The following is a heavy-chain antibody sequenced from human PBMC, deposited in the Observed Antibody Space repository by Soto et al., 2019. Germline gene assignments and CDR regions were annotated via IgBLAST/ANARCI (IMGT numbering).Heavy chain of an antibody. J-gene: IGHJ6*02. V-gene: IGHV3-53*01. D-gene: IGHD2-21*01. Sequence: EVQLVESGGGLVQPGGSLRLSCAASGFTVSGNYVTWVRQAPGKGLEWVSVIYTYDNIYYADSVPGRFTISRDNSKNTFYLQMNRLRVEDTAVYYCATELIAKYGMDVWGQGTTVTVSS. CDR3: ATELIAKYGMDV. CDR2: IYTYDNI. CDR1: GFTVSGNY.